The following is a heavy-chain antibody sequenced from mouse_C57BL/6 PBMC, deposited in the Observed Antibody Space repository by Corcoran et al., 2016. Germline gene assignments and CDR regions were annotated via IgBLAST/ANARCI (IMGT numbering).Heavy chain of an antibody. D-gene: IGHD1-1*01. Sequence: EVQLQQSGAELVRPGASVKLSCTASGFNIKDYYMHWVKQRPEQGLEWIGRIDPEDGDTEYAPKFQGKATMTADTSSNTAYLQLSSLTSEDTAVYYCTTTPYYCSRHWYFDVWGTGTTVTVSS. V-gene: IGHV14-1*01. CDR3: TTTPYYCSRHWYFDV. CDR1: GFNIKDYY. J-gene: IGHJ1*03. CDR2: IDPEDGDT.